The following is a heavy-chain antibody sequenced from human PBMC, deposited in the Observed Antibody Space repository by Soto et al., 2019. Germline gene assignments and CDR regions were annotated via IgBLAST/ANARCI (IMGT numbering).Heavy chain of an antibody. J-gene: IGHJ4*02. CDR2: ISYSGST. CDR1: SDSISSYY. V-gene: IGHV4-59*01. D-gene: IGHD6-13*01. Sequence: SETLSLTCTVSSDSISSYYWSWIRQPPGKRLEWIGYISYSGSTDYNPSLKSRVTISGDTSKNQFSLKVSSVTAADTAVYYCARGTSWQLPFDYWGQGTLVTV. CDR3: ARGTSWQLPFDY.